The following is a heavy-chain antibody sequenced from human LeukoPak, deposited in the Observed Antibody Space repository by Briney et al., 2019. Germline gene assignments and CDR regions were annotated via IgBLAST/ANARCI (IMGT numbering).Heavy chain of an antibody. CDR1: GYTFTDYY. Sequence: ASVKVSCKASGYTFTDYYIHWVRQAPGQGLEWMGWINPNSGGTNYAQKFQGRVTMTRDTSISTAYMELSRLRSDDTAVYYCARGLPVWGSYRYTTSPYFDYWGQGTLVTVSS. D-gene: IGHD3-16*02. CDR2: INPNSGGT. J-gene: IGHJ4*02. V-gene: IGHV1-2*02. CDR3: ARGLPVWGSYRYTTSPYFDY.